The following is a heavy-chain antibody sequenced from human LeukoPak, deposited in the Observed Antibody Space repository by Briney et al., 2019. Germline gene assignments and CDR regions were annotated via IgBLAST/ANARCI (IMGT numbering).Heavy chain of an antibody. J-gene: IGHJ3*02. Sequence: ASVKVSCKASGYTFTSYGISWVRQAPGQGLEWMGWISAYNGNTNYAQKLQGRVTMTTDTSTSTAYMELRSLRSDDTAVYYCARDGPSYYDFWSGCRYAFDIWGQGTMVTVSS. CDR2: ISAYNGNT. CDR3: ARDGPSYYDFWSGCRYAFDI. D-gene: IGHD3-3*01. V-gene: IGHV1-18*01. CDR1: GYTFTSYG.